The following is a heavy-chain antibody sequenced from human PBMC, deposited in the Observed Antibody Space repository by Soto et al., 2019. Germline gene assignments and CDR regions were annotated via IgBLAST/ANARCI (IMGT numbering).Heavy chain of an antibody. Sequence: QVQLVESGGGVVQPGRSLRLSCAASGFTFSSFGMNWVRQAPGKGLEWVAVISYDGSNKYYADSVKGRSSIARHNSRNTLYLQLHNLTTEDTAFYDSAKGGDHLLAPPDYWGHASLVTVSS. CDR2: ISYDGSNK. CDR3: AKGGDHLLAPPDY. CDR1: GFTFSSFG. D-gene: IGHD7-27*01. V-gene: IGHV3-30*18. J-gene: IGHJ4*01.